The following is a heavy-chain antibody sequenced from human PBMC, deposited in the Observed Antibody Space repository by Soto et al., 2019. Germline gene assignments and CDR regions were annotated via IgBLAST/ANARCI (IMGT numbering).Heavy chain of an antibody. V-gene: IGHV3-23*01. J-gene: IGHJ6*02. CDR2: ISGSGGST. D-gene: IGHD3-9*01. CDR3: AKDLNYDILTAVYYYYGMDV. Sequence: GGSLRLSCAASGFTFSSYAMSWVRQAPGKGLEWVSAISGSGGSTYYADSVKGRFTISRDNSKNTLYLQMNSLRAEDTAVYYCAKDLNYDILTAVYYYYGMDVWGQGTTVTVSS. CDR1: GFTFSSYA.